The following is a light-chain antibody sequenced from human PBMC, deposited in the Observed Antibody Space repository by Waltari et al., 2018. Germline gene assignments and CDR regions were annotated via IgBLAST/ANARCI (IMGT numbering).Light chain of an antibody. V-gene: IGKV1-5*03. CDR1: QSISSW. J-gene: IGKJ2*01. Sequence: DIQMTQSPSTLSPSVGDRVTITCRASQSISSWSAWYQQKPGKAPKQLIYKASTLQSGVPSRFSGRVSGTDFTLTNSSLQPDDFATYYCQQYNNDPYTFGQGTRLEMK. CDR3: QQYNNDPYT. CDR2: KAS.